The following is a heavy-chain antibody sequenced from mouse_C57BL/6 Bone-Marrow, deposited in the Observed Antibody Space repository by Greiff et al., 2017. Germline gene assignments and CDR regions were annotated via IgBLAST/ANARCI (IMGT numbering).Heavy chain of an antibody. CDR3: ARRRGSTMVIHWYFDV. CDR2: ISSGGSYT. D-gene: IGHD2-2*01. J-gene: IGHJ1*03. Sequence: EVMLVESGGDLVKPGGSLKLSCAASGFTFSSYGMSWVRQTPDKRLEWVATISSGGSYTYYPDSVKGRFTISRDNAKNTLYLQMSSLKSEDTAMYYCARRRGSTMVIHWYFDVWGTGTTVTVSS. CDR1: GFTFSSYG. V-gene: IGHV5-6*02.